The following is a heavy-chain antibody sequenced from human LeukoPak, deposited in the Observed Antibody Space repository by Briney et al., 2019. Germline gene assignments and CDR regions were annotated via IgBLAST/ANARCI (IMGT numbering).Heavy chain of an antibody. D-gene: IGHD6-19*01. V-gene: IGHV3-48*03. CDR3: ARDHSSGWYGNMDV. Sequence: GGSLRLSCAASGFTFSSYEMNWVRQAPGKGLEWVLYISSSGNAIYYADSVRGRFTISRDNAKNSLYLQMNSLRAEDTAVYYCARDHSSGWYGNMDVWGKGTTVTVSS. CDR2: ISSSGNAI. J-gene: IGHJ6*03. CDR1: GFTFSSYE.